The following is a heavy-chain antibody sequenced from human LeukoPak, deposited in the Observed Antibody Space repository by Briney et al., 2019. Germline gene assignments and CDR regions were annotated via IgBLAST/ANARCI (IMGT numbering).Heavy chain of an antibody. D-gene: IGHD4-17*01. V-gene: IGHV1-8*01. J-gene: IGHJ6*03. CDR3: ARGVQGVTTVTKYYYYYYIDV. Sequence: GASVKVSCKASGYTFTSYDINCVRQATGQGLEWMGWMNPNSGNTGYAQKFQGRVTMNRNTSISTAYMELSSLRSEDTAVYYCARGVQGVTTVTKYYYYYYIDVWGKGTTVTISS. CDR2: MNPNSGNT. CDR1: GYTFTSYD.